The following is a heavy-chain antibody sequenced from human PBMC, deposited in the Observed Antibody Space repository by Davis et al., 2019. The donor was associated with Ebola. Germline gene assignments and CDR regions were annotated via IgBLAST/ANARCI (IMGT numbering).Heavy chain of an antibody. CDR2: IYSGGST. CDR1: GFTVSSNY. Sequence: GESLKISCAASGFTVSSNYMSWVRQAPGKALEWVSVIYSGGSTYYADSVKGRFTISRHNSKNTLYLQMNSLRAEDTAVYYCARDRGTQGGTLYYYYGMDVWGQGTTVTVSS. J-gene: IGHJ6*02. D-gene: IGHD2-15*01. V-gene: IGHV3-53*04. CDR3: ARDRGTQGGTLYYYYGMDV.